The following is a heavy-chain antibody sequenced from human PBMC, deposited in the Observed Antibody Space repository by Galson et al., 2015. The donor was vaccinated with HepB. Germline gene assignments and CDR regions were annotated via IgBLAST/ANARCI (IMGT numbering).Heavy chain of an antibody. Sequence: SVKVSCKASGYTFTNYGISWVRQAPGQGLEWMGWISVYNGNTNYVQKFQGRVTMTTDTSTSTAYMELRSLRSDATAVYYCARDRVYGDYDVYWYFDLWGRGTLVTVSS. J-gene: IGHJ2*01. V-gene: IGHV1-18*01. CDR1: GYTFTNYG. CDR2: ISVYNGNT. CDR3: ARDRVYGDYDVYWYFDL. D-gene: IGHD4-17*01.